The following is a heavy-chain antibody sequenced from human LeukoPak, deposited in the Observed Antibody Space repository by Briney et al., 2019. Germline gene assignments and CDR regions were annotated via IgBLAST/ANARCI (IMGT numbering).Heavy chain of an antibody. Sequence: ASVKVSCKASNYTFTSYGISWVRQAPGQGLEWMGWIITYNGNTNYAQNLQGRVTMTTDTSTTTAYMELRSLRSDDTAIYYCARAYCSSTSCYPSGYWGQGTLVIVFS. V-gene: IGHV1-18*01. J-gene: IGHJ4*02. CDR3: ARAYCSSTSCYPSGY. CDR2: IITYNGNT. CDR1: NYTFTSYG. D-gene: IGHD2-2*01.